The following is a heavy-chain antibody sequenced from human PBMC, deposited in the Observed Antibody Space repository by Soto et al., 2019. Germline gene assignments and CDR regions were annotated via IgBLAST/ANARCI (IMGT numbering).Heavy chain of an antibody. CDR2: TYYRSKWYN. J-gene: IGHJ4*02. CDR3: ARDKRSSGWYEKYYFDY. D-gene: IGHD6-19*01. Sequence: SQTLSLTCAISGDSVSSNSAAWNWIRQSPSRGLEWLGRTYYRSKWYNDYAVSVKSRITINPDTSKNQFSLQLNSVTPEDTAVNYCARDKRSSGWYEKYYFDYWGQGTLVTVSS. CDR1: GDSVSSNSAA. V-gene: IGHV6-1*01.